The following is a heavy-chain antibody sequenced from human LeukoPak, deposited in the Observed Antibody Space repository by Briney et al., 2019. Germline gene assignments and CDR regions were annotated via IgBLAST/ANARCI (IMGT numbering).Heavy chain of an antibody. J-gene: IGHJ4*02. CDR3: ARVIHYFGSGTYRYDFDY. V-gene: IGHV1-2*02. D-gene: IGHD3-10*01. CDR2: INPKNGGT. CDR1: GYTFTGYY. Sequence: GASVKVSCKASGYTFTGYYMHWVRQAPGQGLEWMGEINPKNGGTNYARKFQGRVTMTRDTSISTAYMELTRLRSDDTAVYSCARVIHYFGSGTYRYDFDYWGQGTLVTVSS.